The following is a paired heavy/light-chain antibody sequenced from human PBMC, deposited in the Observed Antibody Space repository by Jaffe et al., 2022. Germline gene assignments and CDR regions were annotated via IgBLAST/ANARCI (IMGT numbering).Light chain of an antibody. J-gene: IGKJ4*01. Sequence: DIQMTQSPSSVSASVGDRVTITCRASQGISSWLAWYQQKPGKAPKLLIYAASSLQSGVPSRFSGSGSGTDFTLTISSLQPEDFATYYCQQANSFLPLTFGGGTKVEIK. V-gene: IGKV1-12*01. CDR2: AAS. CDR3: QQANSFLPLT. CDR1: QGISSW.
Heavy chain of an antibody. D-gene: IGHD1-1*01. J-gene: IGHJ6*03. Sequence: QVQLVESGGGLVKPGGSLRLSCAASGFTFSDYYMSWIRQAPGKGLEWVSYISSSGSTIYYADSVKGRFTISRDNAKNSLYLQMNSLRAEDTAVYYCARASGNWNDVYDYYYYMDVWGKGTTVTVSS. CDR3: ARASGNWNDVYDYYYYMDV. CDR2: ISSSGSTI. CDR1: GFTFSDYY. V-gene: IGHV3-11*01.